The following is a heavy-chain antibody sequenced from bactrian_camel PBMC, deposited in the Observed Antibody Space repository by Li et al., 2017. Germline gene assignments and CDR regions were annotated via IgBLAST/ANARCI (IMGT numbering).Heavy chain of an antibody. J-gene: IGHJ4*01. D-gene: IGHD7*01. Sequence: SGGNSVQAGGSLVLSCAASGYTYTAGCMGWFRQAPGKEREGVAVIYTATYPGDSRTYYADPVRGRFTISRDNAKNTLYLQLDSLRTEDTATYYCAKGRPRLGLVAADLDRGQGTQVTVS. V-gene: IGHV3S1*01. CDR3: AKGRPRLGLVAADLD. CDR2: IYTATYPGDSRT. CDR1: GYTYTAGC.